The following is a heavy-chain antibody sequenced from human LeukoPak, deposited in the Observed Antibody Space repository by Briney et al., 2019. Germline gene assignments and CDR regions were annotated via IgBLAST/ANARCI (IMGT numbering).Heavy chain of an antibody. CDR1: GFTFSSYW. Sequence: GGSLRLSCAASGFTFSSYWMSWVRQAPGKGLEWVANMKQDGSEKYHVDSVKGRFSISRNNAKNSLYLQMNSLRAEDRAVYYCVRGMDVWGQGTTVTVSS. V-gene: IGHV3-7*03. CDR3: VRGMDV. J-gene: IGHJ6*02. CDR2: MKQDGSEK.